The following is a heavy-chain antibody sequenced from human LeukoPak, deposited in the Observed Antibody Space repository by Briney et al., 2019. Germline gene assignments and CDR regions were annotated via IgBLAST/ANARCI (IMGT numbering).Heavy chain of an antibody. CDR3: ARIQRFPTMIANRVYFDY. J-gene: IGHJ4*02. Sequence: GSLRLSCAASGFTVSSNYMSWIRQPPGKGLEWIGEINHSGSTNYNPSLKSRVTISVDTSKNQFSLKLSSVTAADTAVYYCARIQRFPTMIANRVYFDYWGQGTLVTVSS. D-gene: IGHD3-22*01. CDR1: GFTVSSNY. CDR2: INHSGST. V-gene: IGHV4-34*01.